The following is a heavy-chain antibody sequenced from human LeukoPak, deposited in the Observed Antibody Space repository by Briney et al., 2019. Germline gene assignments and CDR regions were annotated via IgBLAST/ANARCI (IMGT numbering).Heavy chain of an antibody. V-gene: IGHV4-34*01. D-gene: IGHD6-13*01. CDR2: IYHIGST. CDR1: GGSFSSYY. CDR3: ARGVVAAAGRTFDF. Sequence: SETLSLTCAVYGGSFSSYYWNWIRQPPGKGLEWIGEIYHIGSTDYNPSLKSRVTISLDTFKNQFSLKLSSVTAADTAVYYCARGVVAAAGRTFDFWGQGTLVTVSS. J-gene: IGHJ4*02.